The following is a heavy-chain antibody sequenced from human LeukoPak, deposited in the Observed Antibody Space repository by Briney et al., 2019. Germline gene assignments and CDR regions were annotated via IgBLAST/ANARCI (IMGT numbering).Heavy chain of an antibody. D-gene: IGHD1-26*01. CDR2: IYSSGGT. J-gene: IGHJ4*02. CDR1: GFTVSSSY. Sequence: RGSRRLSCAASGFTVSSSYMTWVRQAPRKGLEWVSLIYSSGGTEFADSVKDRFTVSRDNSKNMLYLQMNSLRAEDTAIYYCARDRSSDGSYSYWGQGTLVTVSS. CDR3: ARDRSSDGSYSY. V-gene: IGHV3-66*01.